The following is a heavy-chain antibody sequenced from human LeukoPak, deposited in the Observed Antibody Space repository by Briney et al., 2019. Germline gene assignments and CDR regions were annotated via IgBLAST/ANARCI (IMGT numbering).Heavy chain of an antibody. D-gene: IGHD6-19*01. J-gene: IGHJ4*02. CDR2: INHSGST. CDR3: ASSSGWYFGY. Sequence: KTSETLSLTCAVYGGSFSGYYWSWIRQPPGKGLEWIGEINHSGSTNYNPSLKSRVTKSVDTSKNQFSLKLSSVTAADTAVYYCASSSGWYFGYWGQGTLVTVSS. V-gene: IGHV4-34*01. CDR1: GGSFSGYY.